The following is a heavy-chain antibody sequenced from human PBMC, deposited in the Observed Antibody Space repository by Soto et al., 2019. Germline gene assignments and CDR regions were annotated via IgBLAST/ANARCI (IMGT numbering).Heavy chain of an antibody. CDR2: IKQDGSEK. J-gene: IGHJ4*02. D-gene: IGHD3-3*01. CDR1: GFTFSSYW. Sequence: EVQVVESGGGLVQPGGSLRLSCAASGFTFSSYWMSWVRQAPGKGLEWVANIKQDGSEKYYVDSVKGRFTISRDNAKNSMCVQMNSLRAEDTGVYYCARGYGLHDYWGQGTLVTVSS. V-gene: IGHV3-7*01. CDR3: ARGYGLHDY.